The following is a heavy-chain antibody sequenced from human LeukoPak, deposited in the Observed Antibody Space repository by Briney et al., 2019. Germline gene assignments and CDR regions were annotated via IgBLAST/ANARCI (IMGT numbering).Heavy chain of an antibody. V-gene: IGHV4-38-2*02. D-gene: IGHD5-18*01. CDR2: IYHSGST. CDR1: GGSISSYY. J-gene: IGHJ4*02. Sequence: KASETLSLTCTVSGGSISSYYWSWIRQPPGKGLEWIGSIYHSGSTYYNPSLKSRVTISVDTSKNQFSLKLSSVTAADTAVYYCAREDTAIFDYWGQGTLVTVSS. CDR3: AREDTAIFDY.